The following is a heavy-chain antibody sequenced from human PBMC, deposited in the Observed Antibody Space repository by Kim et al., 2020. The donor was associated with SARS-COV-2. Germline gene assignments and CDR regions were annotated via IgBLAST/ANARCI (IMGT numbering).Heavy chain of an antibody. V-gene: IGHV3-13*01. CDR3: ARGGGSTSSWYFDC. D-gene: IGHD2-2*01. CDR1: GFTFSNYD. CDR2: IGTPGDT. Sequence: GGSLRLSCAASGFTFSNYDMHWVRQTTGKGLEWVSAIGTPGDTYYPGSVKGRFTISRENARNSLYLQMNSLRVGDTAVYYCARGGGSTSSWYFDCWGQGTLVAVSS. J-gene: IGHJ4*02.